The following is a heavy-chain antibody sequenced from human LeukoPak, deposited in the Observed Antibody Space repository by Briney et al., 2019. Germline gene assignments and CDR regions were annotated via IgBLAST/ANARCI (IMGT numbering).Heavy chain of an antibody. CDR3: IRDFRSADL. V-gene: IGHV3-74*01. Sequence: GGFLRLPCAASGFTFSSYAMSWVRQAPGKGLVWVSRIYVDGRTTNYADSVKGRFTISRDNAKNTVYLEMNSLSVEDTATYYCIRDFRSADLWGQGTLVTVTS. J-gene: IGHJ5*02. CDR1: GFTFSSYA. CDR2: IYVDGRTT.